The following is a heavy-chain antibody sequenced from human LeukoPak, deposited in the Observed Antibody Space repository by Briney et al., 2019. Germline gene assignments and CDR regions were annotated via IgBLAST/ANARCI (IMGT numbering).Heavy chain of an antibody. CDR1: GYSFTSYW. D-gene: IGHD2-15*01. CDR3: ARHVVVVAATRGKYYYMDV. Sequence: GESLKISCKGSGYSFTSYWIGWVRQMPGKGLEWMGTIYPGDSDTRYSPSFQGQVTISADKSISTAYLQWGSLKASDTAMYYCARHVVVVAATRGKYYYMDVWGKGTTVTVSS. V-gene: IGHV5-51*01. CDR2: IYPGDSDT. J-gene: IGHJ6*03.